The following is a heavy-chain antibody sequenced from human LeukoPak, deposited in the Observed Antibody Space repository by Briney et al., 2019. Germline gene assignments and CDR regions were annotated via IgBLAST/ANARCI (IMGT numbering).Heavy chain of an antibody. J-gene: IGHJ4*02. D-gene: IGHD5-12*01. Sequence: GGSLRLSCAASGITFSSHAMSWVRQAPGKGLEWVSGISDSGVSTYYADSVKGRFTISRDNSKNTLYLQMNSLRGEDTAVDYCAKHLGYTTTHFDYWGQGTLVTVSS. CDR1: GITFSSHA. V-gene: IGHV3-23*01. CDR3: AKHLGYTTTHFDY. CDR2: ISDSGVST.